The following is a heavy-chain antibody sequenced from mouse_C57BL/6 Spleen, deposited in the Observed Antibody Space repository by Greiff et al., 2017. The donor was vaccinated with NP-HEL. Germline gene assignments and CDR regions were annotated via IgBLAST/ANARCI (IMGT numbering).Heavy chain of an antibody. CDR1: GYTFTSYW. CDR3: ARGNYYYGSSYLAY. V-gene: IGHV1-52*01. D-gene: IGHD1-1*01. Sequence: QVQLQQPGAELVRPGSSVKLSCKASGYTFTSYWMHWVKQRPIQGLEWIGNIDPSDSETHYNQKFKDKATLTVDKSSSTAYMQLSSLTSEDSAVYYCARGNYYYGSSYLAYWGQGTLVTVSA. CDR2: IDPSDSET. J-gene: IGHJ3*01.